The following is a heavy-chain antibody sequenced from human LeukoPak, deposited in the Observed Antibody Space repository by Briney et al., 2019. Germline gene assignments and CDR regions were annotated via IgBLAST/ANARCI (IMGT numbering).Heavy chain of an antibody. V-gene: IGHV3-30*18. D-gene: IGHD2-21*02. J-gene: IGHJ2*01. CDR3: AKDCDWDRYIDF. CDR2: ISSDGSHK. CDR1: GFNFSAYG. Sequence: PGGSLRLSCAASGFNFSAYGLHWVRQAPGKGLEWVAVISSDGSHKYYVDSVKGRFSISRDNSKYTVFLQMNSLREDDTAVYYCAKDCDWDRYIDFWGRGTLVTVSS.